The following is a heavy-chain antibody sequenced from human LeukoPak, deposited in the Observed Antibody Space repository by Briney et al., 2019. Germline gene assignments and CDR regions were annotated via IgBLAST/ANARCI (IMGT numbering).Heavy chain of an antibody. J-gene: IGHJ6*02. CDR1: GFTFSSYG. D-gene: IGHD3-9*01. CDR3: ARDDRLRGSYYNGMDV. Sequence: GSLRLSCAASGFTFSSYGMHWVRQAPGKGLEWVGSIFYSGSTYYNPSLKSRVTISVDKSRNQFSLKLSSVSAADTAVYYCARDDRLRGSYYNGMDVWGQGTPVTVSS. V-gene: IGHV4-39*07. CDR2: IFYSGST.